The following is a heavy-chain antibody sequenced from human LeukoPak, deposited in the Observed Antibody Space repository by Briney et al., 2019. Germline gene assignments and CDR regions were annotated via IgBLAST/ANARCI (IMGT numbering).Heavy chain of an antibody. Sequence: PGGSLRLSCAASGFTFDDYTMHWVRQAPGKGLEWVSLISWDGGSTYYADSVKGRFTISRDNSKNSLYLQMNSLRTEDTAVYYCATEGETKWLHRGNYWGQGTLVTVSS. D-gene: IGHD5-24*01. J-gene: IGHJ4*02. CDR1: GFTFDDYT. CDR2: ISWDGGST. CDR3: ATEGETKWLHRGNY. V-gene: IGHV3-43*01.